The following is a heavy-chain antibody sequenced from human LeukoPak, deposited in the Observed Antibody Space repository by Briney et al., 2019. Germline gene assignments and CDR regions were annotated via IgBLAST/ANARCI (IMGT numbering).Heavy chain of an antibody. CDR3: ARCDSGGWFFDS. V-gene: IGHV4-34*01. CDR1: GGSFSGYS. J-gene: IGHJ4*02. CDR2: INQSGGT. Sequence: SETLSLTCAVSGGSFSGYSWSWIRQPPGKGLEWIGEINQSGGTNYNPSLKSRVTISIDTSKSQFSVKLNSVTAADTAVYYCARCDSGGWFFDSWGQGALVTVSS. D-gene: IGHD6-19*01.